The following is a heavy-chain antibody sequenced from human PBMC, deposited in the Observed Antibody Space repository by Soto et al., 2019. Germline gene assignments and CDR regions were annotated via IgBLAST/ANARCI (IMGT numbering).Heavy chain of an antibody. CDR2: ISGSGGST. D-gene: IGHD1-7*01. CDR3: AKDLWNYGGYGMDV. V-gene: IGHV3-23*01. CDR1: GFTFSSYA. J-gene: IGHJ6*02. Sequence: EVQLLESGGGLVQPGGSLRLSCAASGFTFSSYAMSWVRQAPGKGLEWVSAISGSGGSTYYADSVKGRFTISRDNSKNTLYLRMNSLRAEDTAVYYCAKDLWNYGGYGMDVWGQGTTVTVSS.